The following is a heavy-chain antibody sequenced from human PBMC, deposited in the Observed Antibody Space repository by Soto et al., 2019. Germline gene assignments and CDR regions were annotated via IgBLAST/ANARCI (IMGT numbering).Heavy chain of an antibody. CDR2: IYYSGST. J-gene: IGHJ6*02. V-gene: IGHV4-59*01. D-gene: IGHD6-6*01. CDR3: ARDRGIAARYYYYYGMDV. CDR1: GGSISSCY. Sequence: SETLSLTCTVSGGSISSCYWSWMRQPPGKGLEWIGYIYYSGSTNYNPSLKSRVTISVDTSKNQFSLKLSSVTAADTAVYYCARDRGIAARYYYYYGMDVWGQGTTVTVSS.